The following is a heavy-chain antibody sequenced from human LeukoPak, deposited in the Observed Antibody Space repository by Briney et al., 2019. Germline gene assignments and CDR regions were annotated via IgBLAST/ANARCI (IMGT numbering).Heavy chain of an antibody. CDR1: GYTFTSYY. CDR3: AARKTLYYDSSGYDGEH. J-gene: IGHJ1*01. Sequence: GASVKVSCKASGYTFTSYYMHWVRQAPGQGLEWMGWINPNSGGTNYAQKFQGRVTMTRDTSISTAYMELSRLRSDDPAVYYCAARKTLYYDSSGYDGEHWGQGTLVTVSS. D-gene: IGHD3-22*01. CDR2: INPNSGGT. V-gene: IGHV1-2*02.